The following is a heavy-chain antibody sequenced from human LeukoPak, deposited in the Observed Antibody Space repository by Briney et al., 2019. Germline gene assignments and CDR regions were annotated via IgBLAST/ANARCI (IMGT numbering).Heavy chain of an antibody. V-gene: IGHV3-48*03. D-gene: IGHD3-22*01. CDR1: GFTFSSYE. Sequence: GGSLRLSCAASGFTFSSYEMNWVRQAPGKGLEWVSYISSSSSAIYYADSVKGRFTISRDNAKNSLYVQMNSLRVEDTAVYYCARDYYDSSGSFDYWGQGTLVTVSS. CDR3: ARDYYDSSGSFDY. CDR2: ISSSSSAI. J-gene: IGHJ4*02.